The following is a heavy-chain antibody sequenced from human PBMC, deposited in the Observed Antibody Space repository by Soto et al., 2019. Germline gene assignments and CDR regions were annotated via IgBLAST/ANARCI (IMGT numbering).Heavy chain of an antibody. Sequence: QVHLVQSGAEVKKPGALVKVSCKASGYTFTSYGITWVRQAPGQGLEWMGWISAHNGNTDYAQMSQGRLIVTRDTSTSTAYMELRSLRSDDTAVYYCARGRYGDYWGQGALVTVSS. J-gene: IGHJ4*02. V-gene: IGHV1-18*01. CDR2: ISAHNGNT. D-gene: IGHD1-1*01. CDR3: ARGRYGDY. CDR1: GYTFTSYG.